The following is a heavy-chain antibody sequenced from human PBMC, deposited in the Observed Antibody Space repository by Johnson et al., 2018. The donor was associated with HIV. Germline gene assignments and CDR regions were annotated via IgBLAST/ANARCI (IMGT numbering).Heavy chain of an antibody. J-gene: IGHJ3*02. Sequence: VQLVESGGGLIQPGGSLRLSCAASGFSILNNYMSWVRQPPGKGLEWVSVIYSGGDTFYADSVKGRFSVSRDNSKNTVYLQMHSLRAEDTAVYYCARQPWDASDIWGQGTTVTVSS. V-gene: IGHV3-53*01. CDR3: ARQPWDASDI. CDR2: IYSGGDT. CDR1: GFSILNNY.